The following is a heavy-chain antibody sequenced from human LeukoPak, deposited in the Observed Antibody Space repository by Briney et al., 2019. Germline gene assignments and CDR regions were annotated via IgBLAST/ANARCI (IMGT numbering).Heavy chain of an antibody. CDR1: GFTFSSYS. J-gene: IGHJ6*03. D-gene: IGHD3-16*01. CDR2: ISSSSYI. V-gene: IGHV3-21*01. CDR3: AKEGAVLGEYYYYHMDV. Sequence: GGSLRLSCAASGFTFSSYSMNWVRQAPGKGLEWVSSISSSSYIYYADSVKGRFTISRDNAKNSLYLQMNSLRAEDTAVYYCAKEGAVLGEYYYYHMDVWGKGTTVTVSS.